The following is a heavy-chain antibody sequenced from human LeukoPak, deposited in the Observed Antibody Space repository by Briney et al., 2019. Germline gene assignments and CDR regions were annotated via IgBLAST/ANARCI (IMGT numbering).Heavy chain of an antibody. CDR1: GYTFTSYG. J-gene: IGHJ6*03. D-gene: IGHD2-2*01. V-gene: IGHV1-18*01. Sequence: ASVNVSCKASGYTFTSYGISWVRQAPGQGLEWMGWISAYNGNTNYAQKLQGRVTMTTDTSTSTAYMELRSLRSDDTAVYYCARDPMGYCSSTSCMGYYYYMDVWGKGTTVTVSS. CDR3: ARDPMGYCSSTSCMGYYYYMDV. CDR2: ISAYNGNT.